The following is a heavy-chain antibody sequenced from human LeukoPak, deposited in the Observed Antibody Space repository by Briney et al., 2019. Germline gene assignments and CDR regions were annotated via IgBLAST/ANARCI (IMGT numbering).Heavy chain of an antibody. CDR1: GGTFSSYA. V-gene: IGHV1-69*05. Sequence: ASVTVSCKASGGTFSSYAISWVRQAPGQGLEWMGGIIPIFGTANYAQNFQGRVTITTDESTSTAYMELSSLRSEDTAVYYCARETATPGPNYYYYYYMDVWGKGTTVTVSS. CDR2: IIPIFGTA. CDR3: ARETATPGPNYYYYYYMDV. J-gene: IGHJ6*03.